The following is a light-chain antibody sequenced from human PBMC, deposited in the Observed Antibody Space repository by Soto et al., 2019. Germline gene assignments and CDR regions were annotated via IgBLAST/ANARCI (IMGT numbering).Light chain of an antibody. CDR1: QSVSSN. V-gene: IGKV3-15*01. J-gene: IGKJ1*01. Sequence: EIVMTQSPATLSVPPGERATLSCRASQSVSSNLAWYQQKPGQAPRLLIYGASTRAAGIPARFSGSGSGTEFTLTTISLQSEDFAVYYCHQYNNWPPWTFGQGTKVEIK. CDR2: GAS. CDR3: HQYNNWPPWT.